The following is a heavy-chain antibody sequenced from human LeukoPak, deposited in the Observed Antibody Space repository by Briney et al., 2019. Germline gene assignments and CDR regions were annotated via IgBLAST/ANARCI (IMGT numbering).Heavy chain of an antibody. D-gene: IGHD6-19*01. Sequence: SETLSLTWAVYGGSFSGYYWSWIRQPPGKGLEWIGEINHSGSTNYNPSLKSRVTISVDTSKNQFSLKLSSVTAADTAVYYCARGYLSSGWYRGGFDYWGQGTLVTVSS. V-gene: IGHV4-34*01. CDR1: GGSFSGYY. CDR2: INHSGST. J-gene: IGHJ4*02. CDR3: ARGYLSSGWYRGGFDY.